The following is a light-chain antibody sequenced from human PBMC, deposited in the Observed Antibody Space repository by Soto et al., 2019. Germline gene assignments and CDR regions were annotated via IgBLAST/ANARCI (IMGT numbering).Light chain of an antibody. J-gene: IGLJ3*02. CDR3: GTWDTSLSVWV. CDR1: ASNIGGGY. V-gene: IGLV1-51*02. CDR2: ENN. Sequence: QSVLTQPPSVSAAPGQKVTISCSGSASNIGGGYVSWYQQLPGTAPQLLIYENNKRSSGIFARFSGSKSGASATLAITGLQTGDEAEYYCGTWDTSLSVWVFGGGTKLTVL.